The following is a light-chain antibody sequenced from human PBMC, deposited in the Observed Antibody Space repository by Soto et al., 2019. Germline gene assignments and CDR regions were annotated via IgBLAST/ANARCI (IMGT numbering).Light chain of an antibody. Sequence: QSVLTQPASVSGSPGQSITISCTGTSSDVGGYNYVSWYQHHLGKAPKLIIYDVTNRPSGVSNPFSGSKSGNTASLTISGLQPEDEADYYCSSYTTSNTRQIVFGTGTKVTV. J-gene: IGLJ1*01. CDR3: SSYTTSNTRQIV. CDR2: DVT. V-gene: IGLV2-14*03. CDR1: SSDVGGYNY.